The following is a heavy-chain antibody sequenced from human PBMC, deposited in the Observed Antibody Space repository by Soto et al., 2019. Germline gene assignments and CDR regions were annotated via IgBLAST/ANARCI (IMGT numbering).Heavy chain of an antibody. D-gene: IGHD4-4*01. CDR1: GFTLGDYY. CDR3: GRGGYRHYSAYYYYALDV. V-gene: IGHV3-72*01. CDR2: TRDKPNSYTT. J-gene: IGHJ6*02. Sequence: GGSLRLSCVASGFTLGDYYVDWVRQAPGKGLEWVGRTRDKPNSYTTEYAASVEGRFTISRDDSKNSLYLQLNSLNTEDTAVYYCGRGGYRHYSAYYYYALDVWGQGTTVTVSS.